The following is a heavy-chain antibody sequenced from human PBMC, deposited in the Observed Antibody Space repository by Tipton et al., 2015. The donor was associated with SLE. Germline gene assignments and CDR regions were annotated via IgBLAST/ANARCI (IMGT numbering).Heavy chain of an antibody. V-gene: IGHV3-21*01. J-gene: IGHJ4*02. CDR1: GFTFSSYW. CDR3: AREVEAGPWRESFDY. Sequence: SLRLSCAASGFTFSSYWMHWVRQAPGKGLVWVSSISSCGRYIYYADSVKGRFTISRDNAKNSLYLQMNSLRAEDTAVYYCAREVEAGPWRESFDYWRQLTLVTV. D-gene: IGHD2-15*01. CDR2: ISSCGRYI.